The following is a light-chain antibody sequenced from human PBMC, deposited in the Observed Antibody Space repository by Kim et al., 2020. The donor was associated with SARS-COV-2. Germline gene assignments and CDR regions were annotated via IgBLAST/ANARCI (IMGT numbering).Light chain of an antibody. CDR3: QTWGTGIRV. J-gene: IGLJ3*02. CDR1: SGHSSYA. Sequence: HLVLTQSPSASASLGASVKLTCTLSSGHSSYAIAWHQQQPEKGPRYLMKVNSDGSHSKGDGIPDRFSGSSSGTERYLTISSLQSEDEADYYCQTWGTGIRVFGGGTQLTVL. CDR2: VNSDGSH. V-gene: IGLV4-69*01.